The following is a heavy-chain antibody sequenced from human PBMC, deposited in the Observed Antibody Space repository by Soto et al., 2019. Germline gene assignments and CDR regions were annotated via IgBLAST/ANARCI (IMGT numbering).Heavy chain of an antibody. D-gene: IGHD6-19*01. CDR1: GFTFSSYG. V-gene: IGHV3-33*03. CDR3: ASGLTTVAGTRNC. J-gene: IGHJ4*02. Sequence: GGSPRLSCAASGFTFSSYGMHWFRQAPGKGLEWVAVVWYDGSSKCYADSVKGRFTISRDNAKNTLYLQMNSLRADDTAVYYCASGLTTVAGTRNCWGPGTLVTVSS. CDR2: VWYDGSSK.